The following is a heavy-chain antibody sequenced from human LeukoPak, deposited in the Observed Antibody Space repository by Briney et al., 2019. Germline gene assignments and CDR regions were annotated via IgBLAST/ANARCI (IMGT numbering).Heavy chain of an antibody. Sequence: SETLSLTCTVSGDSISSYYWSWIRQPPGKGLEWIGSIYYSGSTYYNPSLKSRVTISVDTSKNQFSLKLSSVTAADTAVYYCARLYSGSYYGDYWGQGTLVTVSS. CDR1: GDSISSYY. V-gene: IGHV4-59*05. D-gene: IGHD1-26*01. CDR2: IYYSGST. J-gene: IGHJ4*02. CDR3: ARLYSGSYYGDY.